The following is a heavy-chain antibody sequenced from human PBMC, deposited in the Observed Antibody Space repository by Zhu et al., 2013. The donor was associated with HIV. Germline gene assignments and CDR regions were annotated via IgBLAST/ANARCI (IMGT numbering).Heavy chain of an antibody. CDR1: GYTFIDYD. J-gene: IGHJ6*02. D-gene: IGHD6-13*01. Sequence: QVQLVQSGAEVKXPGASVKVSCKAAGYTFIDYDIYWVRQTTGQGLESMGWMNPNSGNTGYEQEFQGRVTMTRDTSTSTVYMELSSLRSEDTAVYYCARGNLRPYTSPASGGMDVWGQGTTVTVSS. CDR2: MNPNSGNT. CDR3: ARGNLRPYTSPASGGMDV. V-gene: IGHV1-8*01.